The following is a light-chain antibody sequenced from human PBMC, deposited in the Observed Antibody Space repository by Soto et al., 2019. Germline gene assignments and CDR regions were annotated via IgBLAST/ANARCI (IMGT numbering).Light chain of an antibody. CDR3: QQYGSSRT. V-gene: IGKV3-20*01. Sequence: EIVLTQSPGTLSLFPGERATLSCRASQSVSSSYLAWYQQKPGQAPSLLIYGASSRATGIPDRFSGSGSGTDFTLTISRLEPEDFAVYYCQQYGSSRTFGQGTKVEIK. CDR2: GAS. J-gene: IGKJ1*01. CDR1: QSVSSSY.